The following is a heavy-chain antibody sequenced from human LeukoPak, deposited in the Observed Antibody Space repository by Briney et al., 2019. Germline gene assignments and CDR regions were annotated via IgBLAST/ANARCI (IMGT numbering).Heavy chain of an antibody. CDR2: ISSSSSYI. D-gene: IGHD3-22*01. J-gene: IGHJ3*02. Sequence: GGSLRLSCAASGFTFDDYGMSWVRQAPGKGLEWVSSISSSSSYIYYADSVKGRFTISRDNAKNSLYLQMNSLRAEDTAVYYCARDNYYDTGGGQNAFDIWGQGTMVTVSS. CDR3: ARDNYYDTGGGQNAFDI. V-gene: IGHV3-21*01. CDR1: GFTFDDYG.